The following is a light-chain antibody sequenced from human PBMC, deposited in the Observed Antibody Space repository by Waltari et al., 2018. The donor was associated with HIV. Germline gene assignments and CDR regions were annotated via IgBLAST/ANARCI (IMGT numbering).Light chain of an antibody. CDR2: DNK. Sequence: QSVLTQPPSVSAAPGQTVTITCSGTSSNIGNNYVSWYQHLPGKAPQLLIYDNKKRPSGIPDRFSASTSGTSATLDITGLQTGDEADYYCGTWDSGLSVVVFGEGTKLTVL. CDR1: SSNIGNNY. J-gene: IGLJ2*01. V-gene: IGLV1-51*01. CDR3: GTWDSGLSVVV.